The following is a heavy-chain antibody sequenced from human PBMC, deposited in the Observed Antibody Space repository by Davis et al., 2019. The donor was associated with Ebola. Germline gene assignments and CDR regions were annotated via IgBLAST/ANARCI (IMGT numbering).Heavy chain of an antibody. V-gene: IGHV3-9*01. CDR1: GFTFDEYA. CDR2: ISWNSGSI. J-gene: IGHJ4*02. CDR3: AKDISNYELFDS. Sequence: SLKISCAASGFTFDEYAMHWVRQAPGKGLEWVSGISWNSGSIGYADSVKGRFTISRDNAKNSLYLQMNSLRAEDTALYYCAKDISNYELFDSWGQGTLVTVSS. D-gene: IGHD4-11*01.